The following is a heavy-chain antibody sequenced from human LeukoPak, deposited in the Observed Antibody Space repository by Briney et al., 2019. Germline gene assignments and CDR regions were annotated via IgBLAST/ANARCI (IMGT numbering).Heavy chain of an antibody. Sequence: GGSLRLSCAASGFTFSSYWMSWVRQAPGKGLEWVANIKQDGSEKYYVDSVKGRFTISRDNAKNSLYLQMNSLRVEDTAVYYCARDYRTGFGELIGYWGQGTLVTVSS. J-gene: IGHJ4*02. CDR1: GFTFSSYW. D-gene: IGHD3-10*01. CDR3: ARDYRTGFGELIGY. V-gene: IGHV3-7*01. CDR2: IKQDGSEK.